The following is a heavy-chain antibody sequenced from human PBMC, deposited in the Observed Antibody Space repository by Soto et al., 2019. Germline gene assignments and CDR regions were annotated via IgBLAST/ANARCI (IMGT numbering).Heavy chain of an antibody. D-gene: IGHD2-2*03. Sequence: EVQLVQSGAEVKKSGESLRISCEGSGYYFANYWIAWVRQTPGKGLEWMGIIYPSDSDTRYSPSFQGQVSISVDKSISTAYLQWSRLRSSDTAIYYCARATSTWIGDAFDIWGQGTFVSVFS. CDR3: ARATSTWIGDAFDI. CDR2: IYPSDSDT. CDR1: GYYFANYW. V-gene: IGHV5-51*01. J-gene: IGHJ3*02.